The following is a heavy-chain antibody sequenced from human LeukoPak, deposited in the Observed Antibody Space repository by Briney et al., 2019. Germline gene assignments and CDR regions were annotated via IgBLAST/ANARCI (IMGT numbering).Heavy chain of an antibody. CDR3: ARGLPMIVVRWGAIDY. J-gene: IGHJ4*02. Sequence: SETLSLPCAVYGGSFSGYYWSWIRQPPGKGLEWIGEINHSGSTNYNPSLKSRVTISVDTSKNQFSLKLSSVTAADTAVYYCARGLPMIVVRWGAIDYWGQGTLVTVSS. CDR1: GGSFSGYY. V-gene: IGHV4-34*01. D-gene: IGHD3-22*01. CDR2: INHSGST.